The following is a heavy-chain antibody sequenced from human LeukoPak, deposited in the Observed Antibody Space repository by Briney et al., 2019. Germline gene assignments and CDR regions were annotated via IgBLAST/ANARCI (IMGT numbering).Heavy chain of an antibody. J-gene: IGHJ4*02. CDR1: GGSISSYY. V-gene: IGHV4-59*01. Sequence: SETLSLTCTVSGGSISSYYWSWIRQPPGKGLEWIGYIYYSGSTNYNPSLKSRVTISVDTSKNQFSLKLSSVTAADTAVYYCARAVVVPAATSFDYWGQGTLVTVSS. D-gene: IGHD2-2*01. CDR3: ARAVVVPAATSFDY. CDR2: IYYSGST.